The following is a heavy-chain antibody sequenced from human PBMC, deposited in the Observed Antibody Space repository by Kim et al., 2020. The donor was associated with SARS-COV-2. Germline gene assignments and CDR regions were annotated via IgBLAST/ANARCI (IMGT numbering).Heavy chain of an antibody. V-gene: IGHV3-7*04. CDR2: DGSDK. J-gene: IGHJ4*02. CDR3: ARDLRTTG. Sequence: DGSDKYDVDSVKGRCTISRDNAETSLYLQMNGLRAEDTAVYYCARDLRTTGWGQGTLVTVSS. D-gene: IGHD4-17*01.